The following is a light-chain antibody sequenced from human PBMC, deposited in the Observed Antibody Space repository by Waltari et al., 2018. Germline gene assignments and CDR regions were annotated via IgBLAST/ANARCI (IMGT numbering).Light chain of an antibody. CDR1: QGINTF. J-gene: IGKJ1*01. CDR2: GAS. Sequence: DIQMTQSPSSLSASAGDRVTITCRASQGINTFLNWYQQKPGKPPKRLIYGASTLESGVPTMFSGSGSGTDFTLTINSLQPEDFASYYCLQYDSHPWTFGQGTKVEIK. CDR3: LQYDSHPWT. V-gene: IGKV1-17*01.